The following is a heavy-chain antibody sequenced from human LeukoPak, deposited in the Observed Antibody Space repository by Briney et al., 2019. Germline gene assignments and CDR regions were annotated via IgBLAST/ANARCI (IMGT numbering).Heavy chain of an antibody. CDR1: GGSFIGFH. CDR3: ARVARCTSCFDVDY. J-gene: IGHJ4*02. Sequence: SETLSLTCAVYGGSFIGFHWNWIRQPPGKGLEWIGDINHSGSTNYNPSLTSRVTISVDPSKNQFSLNLSSVTAADTAVYYCARVARCTSCFDVDYWGQGTLVTVSS. CDR2: INHSGST. D-gene: IGHD2-2*01. V-gene: IGHV4-34*01.